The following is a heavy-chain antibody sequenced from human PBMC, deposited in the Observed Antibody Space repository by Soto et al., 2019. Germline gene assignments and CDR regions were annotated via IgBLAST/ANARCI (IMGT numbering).Heavy chain of an antibody. CDR2: ISYDGSNK. J-gene: IGHJ4*02. Sequence: QVQLEESGGGVVQPGRSLRLSSAASGFTFSSYGMHWVRQAPGKGLEWVAVISYDGSNKYYADSVKGRFTISRDNSKNTLYLQMNSLRAEDTAVYYCAKDSRIVVVTAPYDYWGQGTLVTVSS. CDR3: AKDSRIVVVTAPYDY. D-gene: IGHD2-21*02. CDR1: GFTFSSYG. V-gene: IGHV3-30*18.